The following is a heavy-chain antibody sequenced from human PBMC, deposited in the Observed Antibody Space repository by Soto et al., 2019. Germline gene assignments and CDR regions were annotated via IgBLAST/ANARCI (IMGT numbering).Heavy chain of an antibody. J-gene: IGHJ5*02. Sequence: ASVKVSCKASGYTFTSYAIHWVRQAPGQRLEWMGWINAGNGNTKYSQKFQGRVTITRDTSASTAYMELSSLRSEDTDVYYCARDRFSSGWYWFDPWGQGTLVTVSS. D-gene: IGHD6-19*01. CDR3: ARDRFSSGWYWFDP. CDR1: GYTFTSYA. CDR2: INAGNGNT. V-gene: IGHV1-3*01.